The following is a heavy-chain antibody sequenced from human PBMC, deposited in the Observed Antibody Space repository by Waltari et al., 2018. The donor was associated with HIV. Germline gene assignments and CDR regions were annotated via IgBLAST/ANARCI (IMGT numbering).Heavy chain of an antibody. CDR1: GSAFPDSY. V-gene: IGHV3-11*01. Sequence: QMQLVESGGRLVKPGGSLRLSCAPSGSAFPDSYMTWVRQPPGKGLEFVAYISRSGNRTYYADSVRGRFNISRDNAAKFLYLQMDSLRVDDTATYYCARGRQWLAFDFWGQGNVVAVSS. J-gene: IGHJ4*02. CDR2: ISRSGNRT. CDR3: ARGRQWLAFDF. D-gene: IGHD6-19*01.